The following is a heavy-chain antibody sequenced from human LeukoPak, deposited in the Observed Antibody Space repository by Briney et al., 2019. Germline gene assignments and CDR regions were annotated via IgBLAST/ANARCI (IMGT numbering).Heavy chain of an antibody. Sequence: SETLSFTCTVPGGSISSNYWTWIRKPPGKALKWIGYIYYSGSSNYNPSLKSRVTISVDTSKNQFSPKVGSATAPETAVFYCARNARYNWFDPCSQGTLVTVYS. CDR2: IYYSGSS. V-gene: IGHV4-59*13. CDR3: ARNARYNWFDP. CDR1: GGSISSNY. J-gene: IGHJ5*02.